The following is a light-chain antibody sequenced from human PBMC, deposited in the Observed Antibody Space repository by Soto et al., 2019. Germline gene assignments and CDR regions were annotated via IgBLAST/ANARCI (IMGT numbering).Light chain of an antibody. V-gene: IGKV3-20*01. CDR3: QQYGFSRT. CDR1: QSVSSSY. CDR2: GAS. J-gene: IGKJ1*01. Sequence: EIVLTPSPGTLSLSPGERATLSGRASQSVSSSYLAWYQQKPGQAPRLLMYGASSRATGIPDRFSGSGSGTDFTLTISRLEPEDFAVYYCQQYGFSRTFGQGTKVDNK.